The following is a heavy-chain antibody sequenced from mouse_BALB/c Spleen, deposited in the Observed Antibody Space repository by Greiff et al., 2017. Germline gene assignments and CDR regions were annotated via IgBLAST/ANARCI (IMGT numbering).Heavy chain of an antibody. V-gene: IGHV1-7*01. Sequence: VQLQQSGAELAQPGASVKMSCKASGYTFTSYWMHWVKQRPGQGLEWIGYINHSTGYTEYNQKFKYKATLTADKSSSTAYMQLSSMTSKDSAVYYCERRYGRVAMDYWGQGTSVTVST. CDR1: GYTFTSYW. CDR3: ERRYGRVAMDY. J-gene: IGHJ4*01. CDR2: INHSTGYT. D-gene: IGHD2-10*02.